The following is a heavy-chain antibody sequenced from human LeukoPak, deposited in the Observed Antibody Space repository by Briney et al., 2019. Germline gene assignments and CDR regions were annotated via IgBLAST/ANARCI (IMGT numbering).Heavy chain of an antibody. CDR3: AKAPSGTPYQFDY. J-gene: IGHJ4*02. CDR2: IWYDGSNK. Sequence: GRSLRLSCAASGFTFSTYGMHWVRQAPSKGLEWVAVIWYDGSNKYYADSVKGRFTISRDNSKNTLYLQMNSLRAEDTAVYYCAKAPSGTPYQFDYWGQGTLVTVSS. D-gene: IGHD3-10*01. CDR1: GFTFSTYG. V-gene: IGHV3-33*06.